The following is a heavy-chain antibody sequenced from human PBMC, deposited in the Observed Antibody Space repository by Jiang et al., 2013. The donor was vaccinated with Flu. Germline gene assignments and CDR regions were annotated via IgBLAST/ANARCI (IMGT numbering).Heavy chain of an antibody. D-gene: IGHD6-19*01. CDR2: IKQDGSEE. J-gene: IGHJ1*01. V-gene: IGHV3-7*03. CDR1: TLSDHW. Sequence: TLSDHWMSWVRQAPGKGLEWVANIKQDGSEEFYVDSVKGRFTVSRDNAKNSLFLQMNSLRAEDTAVYYCARGDSIGWFGEYFQHWGQGTLVTVSS. CDR3: ARGDSIGWFGEYFQH.